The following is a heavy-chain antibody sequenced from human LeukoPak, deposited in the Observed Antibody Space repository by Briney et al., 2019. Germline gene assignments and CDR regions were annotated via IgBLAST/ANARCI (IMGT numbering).Heavy chain of an antibody. J-gene: IGHJ6*02. CDR2: IYPGDFDT. Sequence: GESLKISCKGSGYSFTSYWIGWVRQMPGKGLEWMGIIYPGDFDTRYSPSFQGQVTISADKSISTAYLQWSSLKASDTAMYYCARGRDYGGTGYYYYGMDVWGQGTTVTVS. V-gene: IGHV5-51*01. CDR1: GYSFTSYW. D-gene: IGHD4-23*01. CDR3: ARGRDYGGTGYYYYGMDV.